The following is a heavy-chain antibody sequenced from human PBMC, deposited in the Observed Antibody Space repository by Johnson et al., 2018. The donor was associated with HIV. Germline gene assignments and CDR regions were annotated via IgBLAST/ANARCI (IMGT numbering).Heavy chain of an antibody. V-gene: IGHV3-66*02. CDR2: IKSKPDGGTT. Sequence: VQLVESGGGVVQPRGSLRLSCAASGFTVSSNYMTWVRQAPGKGLEWVGRIKSKPDGGTTDYADSVKGRFTISRDNAKNTLYLQMNSLRAEDTAVYYCAREGEGGAFDIWGQGTMVTVSS. CDR1: GFTVSSNY. CDR3: AREGEGGAFDI. J-gene: IGHJ3*02. D-gene: IGHD3-16*01.